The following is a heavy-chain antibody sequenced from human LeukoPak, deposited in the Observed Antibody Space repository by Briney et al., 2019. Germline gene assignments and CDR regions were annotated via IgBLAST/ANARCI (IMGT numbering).Heavy chain of an antibody. V-gene: IGHV3-21*01. J-gene: IGHJ4*02. CDR1: GFTIGSYS. D-gene: IGHD6-13*01. Sequence: GGSLRLSCAASGFTIGSYSMNWVRQAPGKGLEWVSSISSSSSYIYYADSAKGRFTISRDSAKNSLYLQMNSLRAEDTAVYYCARSYSSSWTVDYWGQGTLVTVSS. CDR3: ARSYSSSWTVDY. CDR2: ISSSSSYI.